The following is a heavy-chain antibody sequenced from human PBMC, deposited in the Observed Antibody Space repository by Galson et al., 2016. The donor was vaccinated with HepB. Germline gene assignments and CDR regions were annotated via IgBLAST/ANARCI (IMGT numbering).Heavy chain of an antibody. V-gene: IGHV3-66*01. CDR2: ILSRGIT. D-gene: IGHD5-18*01. J-gene: IGHJ6*02. CDR3: AREDRGHSYARQVDYTYGMDV. Sequence: SLRLSCAASGFSVSSNHMTWVRQAPGKGLECVSVILSRGITFYADSVKGRFTISRDNSENTLYLQMNSLRAEDTAVYYCAREDRGHSYARQVDYTYGMDVWGQGTTVTVSS. CDR1: GFSVSSNH.